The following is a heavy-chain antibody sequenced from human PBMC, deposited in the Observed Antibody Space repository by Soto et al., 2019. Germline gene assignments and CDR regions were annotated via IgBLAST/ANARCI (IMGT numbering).Heavy chain of an antibody. V-gene: IGHV3-23*01. CDR3: AKDAYDYVWGSYRYIDY. Sequence: GGSLRLSCAASGFTFSSYAMSWVRQAPGKGLEWVSAISDSGGSTYYADSVKGRFTISRDNSKNTLYLQMNSLRAEDTAVYYCAKDAYDYVWGSYRYIDYWGQGTLVTVSS. CDR1: GFTFSSYA. D-gene: IGHD3-16*02. CDR2: ISDSGGST. J-gene: IGHJ4*02.